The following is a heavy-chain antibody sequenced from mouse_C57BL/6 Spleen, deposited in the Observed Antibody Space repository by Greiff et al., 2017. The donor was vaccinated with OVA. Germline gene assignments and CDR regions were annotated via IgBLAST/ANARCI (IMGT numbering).Heavy chain of an antibody. CDR1: GYTFTNYW. V-gene: IGHV1-63*01. CDR3: ARRNPYYCDY. J-gene: IGHJ2*01. Sequence: QVQLKESGAELVRPGTSVKMSCKASGYTFTNYWIGWAKQRPGHGLEWIGDIYPGGGYTNYNEKFKGKATLTADKSSSTAYMQFSSLTSEDSAIYYCARRNPYYCDYWGQGTTLTVSS. CDR2: IYPGGGYT.